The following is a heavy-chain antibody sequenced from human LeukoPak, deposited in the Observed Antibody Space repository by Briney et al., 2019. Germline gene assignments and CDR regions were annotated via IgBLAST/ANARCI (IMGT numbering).Heavy chain of an antibody. CDR3: AKVRLAIVVVPAALDY. V-gene: IGHV3-30*18. CDR2: ISYDGSKK. Sequence: PGRSLRLSCAASGFTFSSFGMHLVRQAPDKGLEWVAVISYDGSKKYYADSVKGRFTISRDNSKNTLFLQMNSLRAEDTAVYSCAKVRLAIVVVPAALDYWGQGTLVTVSS. J-gene: IGHJ4*02. D-gene: IGHD2-2*03. CDR1: GFTFSSFG.